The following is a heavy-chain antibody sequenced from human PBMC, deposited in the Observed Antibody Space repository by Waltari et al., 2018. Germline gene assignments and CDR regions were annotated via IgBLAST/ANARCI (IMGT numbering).Heavy chain of an antibody. Sequence: EVQLVESGGGLVQPGRSLRLSCAASGFTFDDYAMHWVRQAPGKGLEWVSGISWNRGSIGYAESVKGRFTISRDNAKNSLYLQMNRLRAEDTALYYCAKGLYYGSGTLDYWGQGTLVTVSS. V-gene: IGHV3-9*01. D-gene: IGHD3-10*01. J-gene: IGHJ4*02. CDR3: AKGLYYGSGTLDY. CDR1: GFTFDDYA. CDR2: ISWNRGSI.